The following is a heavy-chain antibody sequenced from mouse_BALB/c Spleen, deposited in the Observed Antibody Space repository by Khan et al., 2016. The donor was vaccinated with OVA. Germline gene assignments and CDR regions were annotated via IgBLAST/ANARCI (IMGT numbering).Heavy chain of an antibody. Sequence: EVQLQESGPGLVKPSQTVSLTCTVTGISITSGNYRWSWIRQFPGNKLEWIGNIYYSATVTYNPSLTSRTTITRDTSKNQFFLEMNSLTAEDTATYYCARDYGSLYWYFDVGGAGTTVTVSS. CDR2: IYYSATV. D-gene: IGHD1-1*01. CDR3: ARDYGSLYWYFDV. J-gene: IGHJ1*01. CDR1: GISITSGNYR. V-gene: IGHV3-5*02.